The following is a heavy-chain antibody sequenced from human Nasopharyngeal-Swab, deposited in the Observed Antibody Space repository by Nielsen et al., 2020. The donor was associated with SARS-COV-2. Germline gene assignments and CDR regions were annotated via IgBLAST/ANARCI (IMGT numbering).Heavy chain of an antibody. D-gene: IGHD3-22*01. V-gene: IGHV5-10-1*01. CDR2: VDPSDSYT. Sequence: VRQMPGKGLEWMGRVDPSDSYTNYSPSFQGHVTISADKSISTAYLQWSSLKASDTAMYYCARQFRGYYDSSGPLSWFDPWGQGTLVTRLL. J-gene: IGHJ5*02. CDR3: ARQFRGYYDSSGPLSWFDP.